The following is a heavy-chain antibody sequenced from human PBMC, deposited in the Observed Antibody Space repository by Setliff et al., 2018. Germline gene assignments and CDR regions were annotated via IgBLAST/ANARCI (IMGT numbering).Heavy chain of an antibody. V-gene: IGHV4-61*09. CDR2: ISPSGST. CDR3: ARTRYGLGGRPY. Sequence: SETLSLTCSVSGASITSGGFYWTWIRQPAGKGLEWIGHISPSGSTTYNPSVKSRVTISLDTSKNHFSLKLDSVTAADTALYYCARTRYGLGGRPYWGQGTLVTVSS. CDR1: GASITSGGFY. J-gene: IGHJ4*02. D-gene: IGHD2-15*01.